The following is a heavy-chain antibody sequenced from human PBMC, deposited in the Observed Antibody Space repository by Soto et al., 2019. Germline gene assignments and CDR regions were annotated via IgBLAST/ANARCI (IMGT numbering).Heavy chain of an antibody. CDR1: GGSFSGYY. V-gene: IGHV4-34*01. CDR2: INHSGST. CDR3: ARDRGLVMADFDY. Sequence: SETLSLTCAVYGGSFSGYYWSWIRQPPGKGLEWIGEINHSGSTNYNPSLKSRVTISVDTSKNQFSLKLSSVTAADTAVYYCARDRGLVMADFDYWGQGTPVTVSS. D-gene: IGHD3-9*01. J-gene: IGHJ4*02.